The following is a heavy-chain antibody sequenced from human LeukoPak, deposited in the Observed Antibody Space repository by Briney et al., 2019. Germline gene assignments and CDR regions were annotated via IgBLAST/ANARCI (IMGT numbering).Heavy chain of an antibody. CDR2: ISYDGSNK. Sequence: PGGSLRLSCAASGFTVSSNGMHWVRQAPGKGLEWVAVISYDGSNKYYADSVKGRFTISRDNSKNTLHLQMNSLRAEDTAVYYCAKDQGYYDKNAFDIWGQGTMVTVSS. CDR1: GFTVSSNG. CDR3: AKDQGYYDKNAFDI. V-gene: IGHV3-30*18. D-gene: IGHD3-22*01. J-gene: IGHJ3*02.